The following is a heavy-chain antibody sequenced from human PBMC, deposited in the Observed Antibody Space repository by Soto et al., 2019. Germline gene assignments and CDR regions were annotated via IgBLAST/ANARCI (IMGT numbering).Heavy chain of an antibody. CDR2: IYHSGST. D-gene: IGHD4-17*01. V-gene: IGHV4-30-2*01. CDR3: ARESYGDYDRDWFDP. J-gene: IGHJ5*02. CDR1: GGSISSGGYS. Sequence: SETLSLTCAVSGGSISSGGYSWSWIRQPPGKGLEWIGYIYHSGSTYYNPSLKSRVTISVDRSKSQFSLKLSSVTAADTAVYYCARESYGDYDRDWFDPWGQGTLVTVSS.